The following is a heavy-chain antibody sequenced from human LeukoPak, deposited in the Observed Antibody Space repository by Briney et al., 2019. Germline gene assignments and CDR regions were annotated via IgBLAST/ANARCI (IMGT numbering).Heavy chain of an antibody. Sequence: PGGSLRLSCAASGSTVSSNYMSWVRQAPGKGLEWVSVICSGSSTDYAVSVKGRFTISRDNSKNTLYLQMNSLRAEDTAEYYCATTGYGDYWGQGTLVTVSS. CDR1: GSTVSSNY. V-gene: IGHV3-66*01. J-gene: IGHJ4*02. CDR2: ICSGSST. CDR3: ATTGYGDY. D-gene: IGHD1-1*01.